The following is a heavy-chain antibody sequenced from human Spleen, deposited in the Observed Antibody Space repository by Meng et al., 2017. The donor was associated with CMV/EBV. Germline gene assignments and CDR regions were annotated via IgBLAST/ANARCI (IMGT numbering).Heavy chain of an antibody. CDR3: ARGPDDFDY. CDR2: IYYSGST. J-gene: IGHJ4*02. CDR1: GASIKNYN. V-gene: IGHV4-59*01. D-gene: IGHD1-14*01. Sequence: QVQIQESGPGLVKPSETLSLTCIVSGASIKNYNWNWVRQPAGQGLEWIGYIYYSGSTRYIPSLKSRVSMSVDTSKNQFSLKLSSVTAADTAVYYCARGPDDFDYWGQGTLVTVSS.